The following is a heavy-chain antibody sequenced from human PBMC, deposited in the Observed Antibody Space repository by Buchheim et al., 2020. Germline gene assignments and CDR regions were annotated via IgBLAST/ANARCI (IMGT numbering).Heavy chain of an antibody. D-gene: IGHD2/OR15-2a*01. CDR1: GFTFSNYW. J-gene: IGHJ5*02. V-gene: IGHV3-7*03. Sequence: EVYLVESGGGLVQPGGSLRLSCAASGFTFSNYWMNWVRQAPGKGLEWVANINEDGTEKYYVDSVKGRFTISRDNAKSSLYLQMSSLRVEDTAVYYCAKHSIPWGQGT. CDR3: AKHSIP. CDR2: INEDGTEK.